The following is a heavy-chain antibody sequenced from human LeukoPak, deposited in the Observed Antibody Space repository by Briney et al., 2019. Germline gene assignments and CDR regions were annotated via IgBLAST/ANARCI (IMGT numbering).Heavy chain of an antibody. CDR3: ARDEGSL. V-gene: IGHV4-59*06. D-gene: IGHD5-24*01. CDR1: GGSISSYY. J-gene: IGHJ4*02. CDR2: IYYSGST. Sequence: SETLSLTCTVSGGSISSYYRSWIRQHPGKGLEWIGYIYYSGSTYYNPSLKSRVTISVDTSKNQFSLKLSSVTAADTAVYYCARDEGSLWGQGTLVTVSS.